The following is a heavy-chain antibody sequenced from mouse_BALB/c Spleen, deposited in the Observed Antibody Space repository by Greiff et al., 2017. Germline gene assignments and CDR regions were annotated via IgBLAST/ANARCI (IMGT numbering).Heavy chain of an antibody. CDR3: TRRVYYFDY. CDR2: IRLKSNNYAT. Sequence: EVKVVESGGGLVQPGGSMKLSCVASGFTFSNYWMNWVRQSPEKGLEWVAEIRLKSNNYATHYAESVKGRFTISRDDSKSSVYLQMNNLRAEDTGIYYCTRRVYYFDYWGQGTTLTVSS. J-gene: IGHJ2*01. V-gene: IGHV6-6*02. CDR1: GFTFSNYW.